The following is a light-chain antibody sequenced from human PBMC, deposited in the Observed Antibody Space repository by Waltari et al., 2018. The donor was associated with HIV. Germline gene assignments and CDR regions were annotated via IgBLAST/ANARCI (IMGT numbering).Light chain of an antibody. V-gene: IGKV3-15*01. CDR3: QEYNNWPWT. CDR1: ESVSSN. Sequence: EIVMTQSPATLSVSPGERATLSCRASESVSSNLAWYQQKPGQAPRLVFYGASSRATGIPDRFSGSGSGTEFTLTISSLQSEDFAVYYCQEYNNWPWTFGQGTKVEIK. CDR2: GAS. J-gene: IGKJ1*01.